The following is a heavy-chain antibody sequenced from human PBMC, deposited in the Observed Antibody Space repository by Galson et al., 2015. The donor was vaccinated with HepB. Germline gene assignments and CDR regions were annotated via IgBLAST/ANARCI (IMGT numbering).Heavy chain of an antibody. CDR1: TLILTKYA. CDR2: VSANGATT. J-gene: IGHJ4*02. V-gene: IGHV3-23*01. CDR3: AKSYGDYVYDPFDL. Sequence: SLRLSCAASTLILTKYAMTWVRQAPGKGLEWVSVVSANGATTHYADSVRGRFTIFRDNSKNTLYLQMSSLKLEDTAVYFCAKSYGDYVYDPFDLWGQGTLVTVSS. D-gene: IGHD4-17*01.